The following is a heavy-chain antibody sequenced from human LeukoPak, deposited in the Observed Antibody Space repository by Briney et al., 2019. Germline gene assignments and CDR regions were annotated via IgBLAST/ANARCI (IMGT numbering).Heavy chain of an antibody. J-gene: IGHJ3*02. D-gene: IGHD3-10*01. Sequence: GASVKVSCKVSGYTLIELSMHWVRQAPGKGLEWMGGFDPEDGETIYAQKFQGRVTMTEDTSTDTAYMELSSLRSEDTAVYYCATQRSGSYYKGAFDIWGQGTMVTVSS. CDR3: ATQRSGSYYKGAFDI. CDR2: FDPEDGET. V-gene: IGHV1-24*01. CDR1: GYTLIELS.